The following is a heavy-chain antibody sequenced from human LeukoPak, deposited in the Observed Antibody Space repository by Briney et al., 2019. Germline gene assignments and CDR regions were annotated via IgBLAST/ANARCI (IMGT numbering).Heavy chain of an antibody. J-gene: IGHJ4*02. D-gene: IGHD6-19*01. CDR3: ARGGAVAGLY. V-gene: IGHV3-48*03. CDR2: ISSSGNTV. Sequence: PGGSLRLSCAVSGFTFSSYEMNWVRQAPGKGLEWVSYISSSGNTVYYPDSVKGRFTISRDNAKNSLYLRMNSLRGEDTAVYYCARGGAVAGLYWGQGTLVTVSS. CDR1: GFTFSSYE.